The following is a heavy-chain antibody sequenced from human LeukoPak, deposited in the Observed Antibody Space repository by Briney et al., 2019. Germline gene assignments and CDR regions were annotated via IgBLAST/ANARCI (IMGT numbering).Heavy chain of an antibody. Sequence: GGSLRLSCAASGFTFSGYGMHWVRQAPGRGLEWVAFISFDGSNKYYAESVKGRFTISRDSSKNTLYVQMDSLRPEDTAVYYCARAKAHTSGRRGLGDVWGKGTTVTVSS. J-gene: IGHJ6*03. CDR3: ARAKAHTSGRRGLGDV. CDR2: ISFDGSNK. CDR1: GFTFSGYG. V-gene: IGHV3-30*19. D-gene: IGHD3-10*01.